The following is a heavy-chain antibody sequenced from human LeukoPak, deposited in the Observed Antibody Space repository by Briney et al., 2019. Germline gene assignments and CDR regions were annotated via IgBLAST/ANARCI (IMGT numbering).Heavy chain of an antibody. V-gene: IGHV4-34*01. CDR2: INHSGST. Sequence: SETLSLTCAVYGGSFSGYYWSWIRQPPGKGLEWSGEINHSGSTNYNPSLKSRVTISVDTSKNQFSLKLSSVTAADTAVYYCAREGARIAIDYWGQGTLVTVSS. D-gene: IGHD6-13*01. CDR1: GGSFSGYY. J-gene: IGHJ4*02. CDR3: AREGARIAIDY.